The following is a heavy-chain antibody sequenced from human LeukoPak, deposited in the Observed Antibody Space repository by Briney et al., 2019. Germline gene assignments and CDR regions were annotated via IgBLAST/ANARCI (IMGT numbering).Heavy chain of an antibody. V-gene: IGHV3-74*01. J-gene: IGHJ4*02. CDR1: GFTFSSYW. Sequence: GGSLRLSCAASGFTFSSYWMHWVRQAPGKGLVWVSRINSDGSSTSYADSVKGRFTISRDNAKNTLYLQMNSLRAEDTAVYYCARVEEDYGGNSDYWGQGTLVTVSS. CDR2: INSDGSST. CDR3: ARVEEDYGGNSDY. D-gene: IGHD4-23*01.